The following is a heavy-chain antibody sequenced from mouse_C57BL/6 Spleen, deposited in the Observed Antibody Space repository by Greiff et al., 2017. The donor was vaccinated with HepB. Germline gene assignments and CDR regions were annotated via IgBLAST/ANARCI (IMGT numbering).Heavy chain of an antibody. CDR2: INPSSGYT. CDR1: GYTFTSYW. Sequence: QVHVKQSGAELAKPGASVKLSCKASGYTFTSYWMHWVKQRPGQGLEWIGYINPSSGYTKYNQKFKDKATLTADKSSSTAYMQLSSLTYEDSAVYYCARYFTTVVADYAMDYWGQGTSVTVSS. J-gene: IGHJ4*01. V-gene: IGHV1-7*01. D-gene: IGHD1-1*01. CDR3: ARYFTTVVADYAMDY.